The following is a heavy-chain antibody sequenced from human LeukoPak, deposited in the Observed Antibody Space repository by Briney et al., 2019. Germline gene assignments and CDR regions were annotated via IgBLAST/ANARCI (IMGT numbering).Heavy chain of an antibody. Sequence: GRSLRLSCAASGFIFGSYGMHWVRQAPGKGLEWVAVIWYDGSNKYYADSVKGRFTISRDNSKNTLYLQMNSLRAEDTAVYYYSRGGSSSWYDGDWFDPWGQGTLVTVSS. J-gene: IGHJ5*02. CDR3: SRGGSSSWYDGDWFDP. V-gene: IGHV3-33*01. D-gene: IGHD6-13*01. CDR1: GFIFGSYG. CDR2: IWYDGSNK.